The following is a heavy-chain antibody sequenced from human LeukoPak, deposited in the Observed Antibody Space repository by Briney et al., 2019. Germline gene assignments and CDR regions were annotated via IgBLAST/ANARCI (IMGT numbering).Heavy chain of an antibody. CDR3: AKDKVAVAGYFDR. J-gene: IGHJ4*02. CDR1: GFTFSSFA. Sequence: PGRSLRLSCAAFGFTFSSFAIHWVRQAPGKRLEWVAVIWYDGTYKYYADSVKGRFTISRDNSRDTAYLQMYNLRVEDTAVYYCAKDKVAVAGYFDRWGQGTLVTVSS. V-gene: IGHV3-33*06. CDR2: IWYDGTYK. D-gene: IGHD6-19*01.